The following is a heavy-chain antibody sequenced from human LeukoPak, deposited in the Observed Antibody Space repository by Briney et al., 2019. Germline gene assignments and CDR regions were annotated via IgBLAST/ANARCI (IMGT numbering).Heavy chain of an antibody. Sequence: GGSLRLSCAASGFTFSSFAMTWVRQAPGKGLEWVSAISNSGDSTYYADSVTGRFTISRDNSKFTLYLQMNSLRAEDTAVYYCATYRQVLLPFESWGQGTLVTVSS. CDR1: GFTFSSFA. V-gene: IGHV3-23*01. J-gene: IGHJ4*02. CDR3: ATYRQVLLPFES. D-gene: IGHD2-8*02. CDR2: ISNSGDST.